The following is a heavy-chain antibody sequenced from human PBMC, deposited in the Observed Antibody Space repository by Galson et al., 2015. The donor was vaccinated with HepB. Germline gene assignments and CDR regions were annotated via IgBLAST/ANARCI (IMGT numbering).Heavy chain of an antibody. J-gene: IGHJ5*02. D-gene: IGHD3-22*01. Sequence: SVKVSCKASGYTFTSYYMHWVRQSPGQGLEWMGIINPSGGSTSYAQKFQGRVTMTRDTSTSTVYMELSSLRSEDTAVYYCARGGKGYYDSSGSPSNWFDPWGQGTLVTVSS. CDR3: ARGGKGYYDSSGSPSNWFDP. CDR1: GYTFTSYY. CDR2: INPSGGST. V-gene: IGHV1-46*01.